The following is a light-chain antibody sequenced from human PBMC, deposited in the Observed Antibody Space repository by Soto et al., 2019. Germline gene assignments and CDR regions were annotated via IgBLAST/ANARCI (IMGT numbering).Light chain of an antibody. CDR1: QTISSW. Sequence: DIQMTQSPSTLSVSVGDRVTITCLASQTISSWLAWYQQKPGKAPKLLIYKASTLKSGVPSRFSGSGSGTEFTLTISSLPPDDCATYYCQHYNSYSEALGQGTKVDI. CDR3: QHYNSYSEA. CDR2: KAS. J-gene: IGKJ1*01. V-gene: IGKV1-5*03.